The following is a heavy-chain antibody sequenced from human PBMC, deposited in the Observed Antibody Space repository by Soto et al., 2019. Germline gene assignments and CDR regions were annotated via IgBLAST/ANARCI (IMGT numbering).Heavy chain of an antibody. Sequence: PSETLSLTCTVSGGSISDYYWSWIRQPPGKGLEWIGYIFYSGSTNYNPSLKSRVTISVDTSKNQFSLKLSSVTAADTAVYFCARVAPNAKDYFDYWGQGTLVTVSS. CDR1: GGSISDYY. J-gene: IGHJ4*02. CDR2: IFYSGST. V-gene: IGHV4-59*01. CDR3: ARVAPNAKDYFDY. D-gene: IGHD7-27*01.